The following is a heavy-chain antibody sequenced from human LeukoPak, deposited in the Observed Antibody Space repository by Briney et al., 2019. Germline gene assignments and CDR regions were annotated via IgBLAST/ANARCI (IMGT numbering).Heavy chain of an antibody. Sequence: SGGSLRLSCAVSGLTFSSSWMDWVRQAPGKGLEWVASINPDGNKKYSVDSVKGRFTISRDNAENSLYLQMNSLRVEDTALYYCARDLAYSRLDYWGQGMLVTVSS. CDR2: INPDGNKK. CDR3: ARDLAYSRLDY. V-gene: IGHV3-7*01. J-gene: IGHJ4*02. D-gene: IGHD5-18*01. CDR1: GLTFSSSW.